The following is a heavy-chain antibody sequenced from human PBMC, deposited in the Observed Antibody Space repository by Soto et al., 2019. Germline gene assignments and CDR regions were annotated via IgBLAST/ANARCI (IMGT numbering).Heavy chain of an antibody. V-gene: IGHV3-23*01. CDR1: GFTFSSYP. J-gene: IGHJ4*02. CDR3: AKEAARPGPCDS. CDR2: ITGGATNA. D-gene: IGHD6-6*01. Sequence: EVQLLESGGGLVQPGGSLRLSCEASGFTFSSYPMSWVRQAPGKGLEWISGITGGATNAYYADSVKGRITISRDNSKNTLYLQLNSLKAEDTAVYYCAKEAARPGPCDSWGQGTRVTVSS.